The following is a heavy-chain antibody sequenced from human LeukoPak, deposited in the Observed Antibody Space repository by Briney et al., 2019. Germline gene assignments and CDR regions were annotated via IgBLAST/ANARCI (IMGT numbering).Heavy chain of an antibody. CDR3: ARVKAAGIAFDI. V-gene: IGHV4-34*01. CDR2: INHSGST. D-gene: IGHD6-13*01. Sequence: PSETLSLTCAVYGGSFSGYYWSWIRQPPGKGLEWIGEINHSGSTNYNPSLKSRVTLSVDTSKNQFSLKLSSVTAADTAVYYCARVKAAGIAFDIWGQGTMVTVSS. CDR1: GGSFSGYY. J-gene: IGHJ3*02.